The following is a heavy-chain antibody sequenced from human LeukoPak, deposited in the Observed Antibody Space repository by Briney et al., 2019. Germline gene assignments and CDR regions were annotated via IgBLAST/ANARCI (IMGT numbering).Heavy chain of an antibody. J-gene: IGHJ3*02. D-gene: IGHD3-22*01. CDR2: ISGRSTDI. Sequence: GGSLRLSCAASGFTFSNYAMNWVRQAPGKGLEWVSSISGRSTDIYYADSVKGRFTISRDDSKNTLYLQMNSLRAEDTAVYYCASRDYYDSSGYFDAFDIWGQGTMVTVSS. V-gene: IGHV3-21*04. CDR1: GFTFSNYA. CDR3: ASRDYYDSSGYFDAFDI.